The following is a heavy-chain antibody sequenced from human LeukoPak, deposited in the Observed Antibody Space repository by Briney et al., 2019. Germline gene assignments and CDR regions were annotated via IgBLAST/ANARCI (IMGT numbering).Heavy chain of an antibody. CDR1: GGSISSYY. V-gene: IGHV4-59*01. J-gene: IGHJ4*02. CDR2: IYCSGTT. CDR3: ARGGDYLFDY. Sequence: SETLSLTCTVSGGSISSYYWSWIRQPPGKGLECIGYIYCSGTTNYNPSLKSRVTISVDTSKNQFSLKLRSVTAADTAVYYCARGGDYLFDYWGQGTLVTVSS. D-gene: IGHD4-17*01.